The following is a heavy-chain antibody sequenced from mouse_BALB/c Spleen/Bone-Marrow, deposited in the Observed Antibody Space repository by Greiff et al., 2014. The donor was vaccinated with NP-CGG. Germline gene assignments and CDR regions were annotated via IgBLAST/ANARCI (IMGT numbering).Heavy chain of an antibody. D-gene: IGHD1-1*01. CDR2: IHPSDTET. CDR1: CYSFTSYW. CDR3: ARLEGNYGSTFAY. Sequence: VQLQQSGAELVRPGASVKLSCKASCYSFTSYWMNWVKQRPGHGLEWIGMIHPSDTETRLNQRFKDKATLTVDKSSSTAYMQLNSPTSEDSAVYYCARLEGNYGSTFAYWGQGTLVTVSA. V-gene: IGHV1-61*01. J-gene: IGHJ3*01.